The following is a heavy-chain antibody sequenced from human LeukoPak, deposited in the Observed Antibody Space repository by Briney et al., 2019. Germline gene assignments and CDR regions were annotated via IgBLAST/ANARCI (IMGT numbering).Heavy chain of an antibody. J-gene: IGHJ4*02. CDR3: ARSPPGYDSSGYFDY. CDR1: GGSISSYY. Sequence: SETLSLTCTVSGGSISSYYWSWIRQPPGKGLEWIGYTYYGGSTNYNPSLKSRVTISVDTSKNQFSLKLSSVTAADTAVYYCARSPPGYDSSGYFDYWGQGTLVTVSS. V-gene: IGHV4-59*01. D-gene: IGHD3-22*01. CDR2: TYYGGST.